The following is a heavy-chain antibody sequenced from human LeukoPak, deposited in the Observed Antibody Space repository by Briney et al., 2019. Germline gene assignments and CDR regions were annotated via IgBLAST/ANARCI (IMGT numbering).Heavy chain of an antibody. CDR1: GFTFSXXX. CDR2: XXXXXXYX. D-gene: IGHD3-9*01. CDR3: ARSLYDRNWLDP. V-gene: IGHV3-21*01. Sequence: TSGGSLRLSCAASGFTFSXXXXXXXRQXPXXXXXXXXXXXXXXXYXXXXXXVXXXXXXXXXNAKNSLYLQMNSLRAEDTAVYYCARSLYDRNWLDPWGQGTLVTVSS. J-gene: IGHJ5*02.